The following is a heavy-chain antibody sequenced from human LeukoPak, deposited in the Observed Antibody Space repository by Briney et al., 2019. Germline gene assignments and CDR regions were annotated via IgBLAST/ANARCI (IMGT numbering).Heavy chain of an antibody. CDR2: IYPGDSDT. Sequence: GESLKISCKGSGYSFTNYWIGWVRQMPGKGLEWMGIIYPGDSDTRSSPSFQGPVTISADKSISTAYLQWSSLKASDTAMYYCARHNLGDSSSWYFDYWGQGTLVTVSS. D-gene: IGHD6-13*01. CDR1: GYSFTNYW. V-gene: IGHV5-51*01. CDR3: ARHNLGDSSSWYFDY. J-gene: IGHJ4*02.